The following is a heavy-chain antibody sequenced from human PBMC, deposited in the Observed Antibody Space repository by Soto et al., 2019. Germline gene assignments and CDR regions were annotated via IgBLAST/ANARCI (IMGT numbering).Heavy chain of an antibody. CDR1: GFTFSSYW. V-gene: IGHV3-7*01. Sequence: GGSLRLSCAASGFTFSSYWMSWVRQAPGKGLEWAANIKQDGSEKYYVDSVKGRFTISRDNAKNSLHLQMNSLRAEDTAVYYCARDGSGYSYAQGIFDIWGQGTMVTVSS. J-gene: IGHJ3*02. CDR3: ARDGSGYSYAQGIFDI. D-gene: IGHD5-18*01. CDR2: IKQDGSEK.